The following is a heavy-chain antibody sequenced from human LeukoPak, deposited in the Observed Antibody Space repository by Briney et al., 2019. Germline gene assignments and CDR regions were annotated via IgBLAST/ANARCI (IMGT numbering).Heavy chain of an antibody. J-gene: IGHJ4*02. V-gene: IGHV3-15*05. CDR1: GFSFTKAW. CDR2: IKTESEGGAI. D-gene: IGHD2-2*01. Sequence: GGSLRLSCAASGFSFTKAWMSWGRQAPGKGLEWVGRIKTESEGGAIDYAAPVKGRFTISRDDSKSTLYLQMSSLKSEDTAVYYCTTGLWRTNGDYWGQGTLVTVSS. CDR3: TTGLWRTNGDY.